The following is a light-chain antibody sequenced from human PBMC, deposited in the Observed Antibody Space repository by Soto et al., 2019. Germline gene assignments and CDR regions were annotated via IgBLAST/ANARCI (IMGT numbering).Light chain of an antibody. CDR1: QGINTY. Sequence: DIQMTQSPSSLSASVGDRVTITCRASQGINTYVAWYQQKPGKVPKLLIYAASSLQTGVPSRFSGSGYGTDFSLTISSLQPEDVATYYCQKHDRTPRTFGQGTRL. V-gene: IGKV1-27*01. J-gene: IGKJ2*01. CDR2: AAS. CDR3: QKHDRTPRT.